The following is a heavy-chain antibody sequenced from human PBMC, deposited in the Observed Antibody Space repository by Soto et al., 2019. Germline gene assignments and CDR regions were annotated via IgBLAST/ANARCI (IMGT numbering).Heavy chain of an antibody. J-gene: IGHJ4*02. Sequence: PSETLSLTCTVSGGSVTSDEDYWTWIRQSPGKGLEWIGYISNSGSTGYNPSLKTRLSMSVDRSKNQFILRLTSVTAADTAVYFCATESGSTYGYFDHWGQGTQVTVSS. CDR1: GGSVTSDEDY. V-gene: IGHV4-30-4*01. D-gene: IGHD5-18*01. CDR3: ATESGSTYGYFDH. CDR2: ISNSGST.